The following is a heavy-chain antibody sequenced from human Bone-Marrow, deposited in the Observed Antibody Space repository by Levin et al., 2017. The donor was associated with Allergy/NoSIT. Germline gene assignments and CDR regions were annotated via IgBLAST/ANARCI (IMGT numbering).Heavy chain of an antibody. J-gene: IGHJ4*02. D-gene: IGHD6-19*01. CDR3: ARAGRSSDWNPYYFDY. CDR1: GFTFSSYA. CDR2: IWFDGTNK. Sequence: SGGSLRLSCAASGFTFSSYAMHWVRQAPGKGLEWVAFIWFDGTNKYYADSVKGRFTISRDNSKNTLYLQMNSLRAEDTAVYYCARAGRSSDWNPYYFDYWGQGTLVTVSS. V-gene: IGHV3-33*01.